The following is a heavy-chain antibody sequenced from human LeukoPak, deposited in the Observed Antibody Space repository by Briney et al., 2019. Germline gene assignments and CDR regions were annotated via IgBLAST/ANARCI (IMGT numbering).Heavy chain of an antibody. D-gene: IGHD3-3*01. V-gene: IGHV4-30-4*08. CDR2: IYYSGST. Sequence: SETLSLTCTVSGGSISSGDYYWSWIRQPPGKGLEWIGYIYYSGSTYYNPSLKSRVTISVDTSKNQFSLKLSSVTAADTAVYYCARASGLNHYDFWSGYGEGYYMDVWGKGTTVTVSS. J-gene: IGHJ6*03. CDR3: ARASGLNHYDFWSGYGEGYYMDV. CDR1: GGSISSGDYY.